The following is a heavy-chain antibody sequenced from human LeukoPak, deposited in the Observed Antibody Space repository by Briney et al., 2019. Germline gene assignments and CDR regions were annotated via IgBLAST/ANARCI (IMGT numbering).Heavy chain of an antibody. CDR3: ARYNFDLFDY. Sequence: GGALRLSCAASGFTFSIYNMNWVRQAPGKGLEWVSYISNSSSTIYYADSVKGRFTISRDNAKNALYLQFNGLRDEDKAVYYCARYNFDLFDYWGQGTLVTVSS. CDR2: ISNSSSTI. V-gene: IGHV3-48*02. CDR1: GFTFSIYN. D-gene: IGHD1-1*01. J-gene: IGHJ4*02.